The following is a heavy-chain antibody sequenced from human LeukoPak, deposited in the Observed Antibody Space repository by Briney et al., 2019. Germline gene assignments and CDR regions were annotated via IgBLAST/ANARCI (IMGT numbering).Heavy chain of an antibody. CDR3: ASIAARDPYYYYGMDV. CDR1: GGSISSYY. D-gene: IGHD6-6*01. J-gene: IGHJ6*02. Sequence: SETLSLTCTVSGGSISSYYWSWNRQPPGKGLEWIGYIYYSGSTNYNPSLKSRVTISVDTSKNQFSLKLSSVTAADTAVYYCASIAARDPYYYYGMDVWGQGTTVTVSS. CDR2: IYYSGST. V-gene: IGHV4-59*01.